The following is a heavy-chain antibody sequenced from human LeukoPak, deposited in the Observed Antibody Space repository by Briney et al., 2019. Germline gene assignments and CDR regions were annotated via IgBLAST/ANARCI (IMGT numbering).Heavy chain of an antibody. CDR3: ARARGYNYDSSGYYALDR. CDR2: SNSDGGNT. J-gene: IGHJ5*02. D-gene: IGHD3-22*01. V-gene: IGHV3-74*01. CDR1: GFTFSSYW. Sequence: PGGSLRLSCAASGFTFSSYWMHWVRQAPGNGLVWVSRSNSDGGNTRYADSVKGRFTISRDNAKNTLYLQMNSLTTEDTAVYYCARARGYNYDSSGYYALDRWGQGTLVTVSS.